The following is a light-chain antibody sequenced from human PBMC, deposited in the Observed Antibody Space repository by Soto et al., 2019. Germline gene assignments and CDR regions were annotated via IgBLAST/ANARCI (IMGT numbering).Light chain of an antibody. Sequence: QSMVTQPPSASGALGQRVTISCTGSSSNIGAGYDVHWYQQFPGRAPRLLIFGNNNRPSGVPDRFSGSKSGTSASLDISGLQADDGADYYCQSFDTRLNSVVFGGGTKLTVL. CDR2: GNN. CDR1: SSNIGAGYD. V-gene: IGLV1-40*01. CDR3: QSFDTRLNSVV. J-gene: IGLJ2*01.